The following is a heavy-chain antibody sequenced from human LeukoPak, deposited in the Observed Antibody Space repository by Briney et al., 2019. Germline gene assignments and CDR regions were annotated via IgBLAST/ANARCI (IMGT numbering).Heavy chain of an antibody. CDR3: ARQATTLGYYDFWSGRVDY. D-gene: IGHD3-3*01. J-gene: IGHJ4*02. Sequence: GESLKISCKGSGYSFTSYWIGWVRQMPGKGLEWMGIIYPGDSDTRYSPSFQGQAIISADKSISTAYLQWSSLKASDTAMYYCARQATTLGYYDFWSGRVDYWGQGTLVTVSS. CDR2: IYPGDSDT. V-gene: IGHV5-51*01. CDR1: GYSFTSYW.